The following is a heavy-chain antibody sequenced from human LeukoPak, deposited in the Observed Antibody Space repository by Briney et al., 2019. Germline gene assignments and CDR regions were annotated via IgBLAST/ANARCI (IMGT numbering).Heavy chain of an antibody. D-gene: IGHD5-18*01. V-gene: IGHV3-66*02. Sequence: GGSLRFSCAAPGFPVSSTYMSWVRQAPGKGLEWVSVYSGGTTYYADSVKGRLTISRDNSKNTLYLQMNSLRAEDTAVYYCASGTQLWHGGYWGQGTLVTVSS. CDR3: ASGTQLWHGGY. J-gene: IGHJ4*02. CDR1: GFPVSSTY. CDR2: YSGGTT.